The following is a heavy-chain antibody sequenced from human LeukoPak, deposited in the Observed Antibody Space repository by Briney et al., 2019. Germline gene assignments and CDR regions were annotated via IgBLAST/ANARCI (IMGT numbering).Heavy chain of an antibody. Sequence: GGSLRLSCAASGFTFSSYSMNWVRQAPGKGLEWVSSISSSSSYIYYAGSVKGRFTISRDNAKNSLYLQMNSLRAEDTAVYYCARDGEYSSSSRVYYFDYWGQGTLVTVSS. CDR3: ARDGEYSSSSRVYYFDY. D-gene: IGHD6-6*01. CDR1: GFTFSSYS. J-gene: IGHJ4*02. V-gene: IGHV3-21*01. CDR2: ISSSSSYI.